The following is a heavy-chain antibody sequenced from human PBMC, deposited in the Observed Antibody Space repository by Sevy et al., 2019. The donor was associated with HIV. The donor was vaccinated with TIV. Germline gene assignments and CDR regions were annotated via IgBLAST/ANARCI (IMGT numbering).Heavy chain of an antibody. Sequence: GGSLRLSCAASGFTFSSYGMHWVRQAPGKGLEWVAVISYDGSNKYYADSVKGRFTISRDNSKNTLYLQMNSLRAEDTAVYYCANDWQQRVRYFDYWGQGTLVTVSS. CDR3: ANDWQQRVRYFDY. D-gene: IGHD6-13*01. J-gene: IGHJ4*02. CDR2: ISYDGSNK. V-gene: IGHV3-30*18. CDR1: GFTFSSYG.